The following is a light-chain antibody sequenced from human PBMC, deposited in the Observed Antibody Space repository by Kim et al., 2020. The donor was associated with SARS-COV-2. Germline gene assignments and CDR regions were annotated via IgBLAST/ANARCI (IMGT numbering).Light chain of an antibody. J-gene: IGKJ3*01. Sequence: DIQMTQSPSTLSANVGDRVIITCRASQSLDDWLAWYQHKPGKAPKLLIYMTSSLESGVPSRFSGSGSGTEFTLTISSLQPDDFATYYCQQYRYHSYTFGPGTNVDIK. CDR2: MTS. CDR1: QSLDDW. CDR3: QQYRYHSYT. V-gene: IGKV1-5*03.